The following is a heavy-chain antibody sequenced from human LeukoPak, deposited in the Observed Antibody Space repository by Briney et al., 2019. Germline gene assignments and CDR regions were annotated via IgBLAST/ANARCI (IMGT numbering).Heavy chain of an antibody. CDR3: ARAPGYCSSTSCYLFAPYFDY. CDR1: GYTFTSYG. V-gene: IGHV1-18*01. Sequence: ASVKVSCKASGYTFTSYGISWVRQGPGQGLERMGWISAYNGNTNYAQKLQGRVTMATDTSTSTAYMELRSLRSDDTAVYYRARAPGYCSSTSCYLFAPYFDYWGQGTLVTVSS. J-gene: IGHJ4*02. D-gene: IGHD2-2*01. CDR2: ISAYNGNT.